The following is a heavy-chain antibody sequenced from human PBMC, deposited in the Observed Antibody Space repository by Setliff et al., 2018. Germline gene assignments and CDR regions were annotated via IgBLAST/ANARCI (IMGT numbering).Heavy chain of an antibody. CDR3: ARFGGSCSSSSCYASDL. CDR2: ISTYTGKT. Sequence: VASVKVSCKASGYIFTTYGFNWVRQAPGQGLEWMGMISTYTGKTTYAQKFQGRVTMTTDTSTGTGYMELRSLRSDDTAVYFCARFGGSCSSSSCYASDLWGQGTRVTVSS. V-gene: IGHV1-18*01. J-gene: IGHJ3*01. D-gene: IGHD2-2*01. CDR1: GYIFTTYG.